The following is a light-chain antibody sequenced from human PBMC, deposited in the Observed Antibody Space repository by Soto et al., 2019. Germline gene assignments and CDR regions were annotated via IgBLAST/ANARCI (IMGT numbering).Light chain of an antibody. V-gene: IGKV3-15*01. CDR3: QQSNNWPPRGTT. Sequence: EIVMTQSPATLSVSPGERATLSCRASQSVRSNLAWYQQKPGQAPRLLIYGASTRATGVPARFGGSGSGTEFPLNISSLQSEDFSVYYCQQSNNWPPRGTTFGQGAKVEIK. CDR1: QSVRSN. J-gene: IGKJ2*01. CDR2: GAS.